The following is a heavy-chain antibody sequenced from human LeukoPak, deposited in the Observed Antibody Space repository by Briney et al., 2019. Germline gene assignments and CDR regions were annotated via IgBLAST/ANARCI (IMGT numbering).Heavy chain of an antibody. CDR3: ARDPDCSSTSCYVGYFDY. CDR1: GFTFSSYG. J-gene: IGHJ4*02. V-gene: IGHV3-30*03. D-gene: IGHD2-2*01. Sequence: PGGSLRLSCAASGFTFSSYGMHWVRQAPGKGLEWVAVISYDGSNKYYADSVKGRFTISRDNSKNTLYLQMNSLRAEDTAVYYCARDPDCSSTSCYVGYFDYWGQGTLVTVSS. CDR2: ISYDGSNK.